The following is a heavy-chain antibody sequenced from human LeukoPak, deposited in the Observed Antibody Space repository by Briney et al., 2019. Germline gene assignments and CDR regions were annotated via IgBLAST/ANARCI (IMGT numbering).Heavy chain of an antibody. J-gene: IGHJ4*02. D-gene: IGHD6-13*01. Sequence: PSQTLSLTCTVSGGSISSGSYYWSWTRQPAGKGLEWIGRIYTSGSTNYNPSLKSRVTISVDTSKNQFSLKLSSVTAADTAVYYCARVKGIAAGGDFDYWGQGTLVTVSS. CDR2: IYTSGST. CDR1: GGSISSGSYY. CDR3: ARVKGIAAGGDFDY. V-gene: IGHV4-61*02.